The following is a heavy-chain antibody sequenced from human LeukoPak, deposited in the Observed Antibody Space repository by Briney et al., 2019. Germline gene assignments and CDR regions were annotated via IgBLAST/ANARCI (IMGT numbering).Heavy chain of an antibody. Sequence: GGSLRLSCAASGFTFSDYYMSWIRQAPGKGLEWVSYISSSGSTIYYADSVKGRFTISRDNAKNSLYLQMNSLRAEDTAVYYCARDALYYYDSSGIWDSWGQGTLVTVSS. CDR3: ARDALYYYDSSGIWDS. D-gene: IGHD3-22*01. CDR2: ISSSGSTI. J-gene: IGHJ5*02. V-gene: IGHV3-11*01. CDR1: GFTFSDYY.